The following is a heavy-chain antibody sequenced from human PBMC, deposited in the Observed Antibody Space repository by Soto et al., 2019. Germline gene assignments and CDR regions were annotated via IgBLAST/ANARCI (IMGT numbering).Heavy chain of an antibody. J-gene: IGHJ6*02. CDR2: IYYTGSS. V-gene: IGHV4-61*01. CDR1: GGSFSSGNYY. Sequence: PSETLSLTCTVSGGSFSSGNYYLSWIRQPPGKGLEWIGFIYYTGSSSYNPSLKSRVTMSLDKSNNQFSLKLTSVTAADTAVYYCARARPFYGVDVWGQGTPVTVS. D-gene: IGHD6-6*01. CDR3: ARARPFYGVDV.